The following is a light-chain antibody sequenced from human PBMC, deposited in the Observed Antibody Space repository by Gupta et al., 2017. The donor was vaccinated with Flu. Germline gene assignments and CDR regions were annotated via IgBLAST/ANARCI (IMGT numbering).Light chain of an antibody. J-gene: IGLJ2*01. CDR1: KWGDKY. CDR2: QAS. CDR3: QAWDSSTVV. Sequence: SYELTQPPSVSVSPGQTARSTCSGDKWGDKYACWYQQKPGQSPVLVIYQASKRPSGIPERFSGSNSANTATLTIRGTQAMDEADYYCQAWDSSTVVFGGGTKLTVL. V-gene: IGLV3-1*01.